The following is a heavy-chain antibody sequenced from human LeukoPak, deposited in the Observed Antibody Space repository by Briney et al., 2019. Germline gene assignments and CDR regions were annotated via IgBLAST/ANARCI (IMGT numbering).Heavy chain of an antibody. Sequence: PGGSLRLSCAASGFTFSSYGMHWVRQAPGKGLEWVAVISYDGSNKYYADSVKGRFTISRDNSKNTLYLQMNSLRAEDTAVYYCAKDGRYYDSSGPDAFDIWGQGTMVTVSS. CDR1: GFTFSSYG. CDR3: AKDGRYYDSSGPDAFDI. J-gene: IGHJ3*02. V-gene: IGHV3-30*18. CDR2: ISYDGSNK. D-gene: IGHD3-22*01.